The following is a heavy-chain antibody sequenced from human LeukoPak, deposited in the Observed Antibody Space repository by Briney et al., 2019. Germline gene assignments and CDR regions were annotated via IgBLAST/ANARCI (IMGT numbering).Heavy chain of an antibody. CDR1: GGSISIYY. D-gene: IGHD3-10*01. J-gene: IGHJ3*02. V-gene: IGHV4-4*08. CDR3: ASSRGVIIYGAFDI. Sequence: PSETLSLTCTVSGGSISIYYWSWVRQPPGKGLEWIGYVYNSGSTDYNPSLKSRVTISVDTSKNQFSLKLSSVTAADTAVYYCASSRGVIIYGAFDIWGQGTMVTVSS. CDR2: VYNSGST.